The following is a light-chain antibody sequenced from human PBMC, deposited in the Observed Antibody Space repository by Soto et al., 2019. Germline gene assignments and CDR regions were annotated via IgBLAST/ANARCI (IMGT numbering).Light chain of an antibody. J-gene: IGKJ5*01. CDR2: AAS. CDR3: QQYYSYPLIG. Sequence: IRFTGPPSSPSATAETQVTIXIRLSQVISSYLAWYQQKPGKAPKLLIYAASTLQSGVPSRFSGSGSGTDFTLTISCLQSEDFATYYCQQYYSYPLIGFGQGTRLEIK. CDR1: QVISSY. V-gene: IGKV1-8*01.